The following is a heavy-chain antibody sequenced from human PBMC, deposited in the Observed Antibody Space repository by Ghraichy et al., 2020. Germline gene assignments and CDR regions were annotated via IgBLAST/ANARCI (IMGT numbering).Heavy chain of an antibody. CDR1: GFTFSSYE. CDR2: ISGSGGTI. CDR3: ARHWGRPPNWYFDL. J-gene: IGHJ2*01. Sequence: GESLNISCAASGFTFSSYEMNWVRQAPGKGLEWISHISGSGGTIYYADSVKGRFTISRDNAKNSLYLQMDSLRADDTAVYYCARHWGRPPNWYFDLWGRGTLVTVSS. V-gene: IGHV3-48*03. D-gene: IGHD7-27*01.